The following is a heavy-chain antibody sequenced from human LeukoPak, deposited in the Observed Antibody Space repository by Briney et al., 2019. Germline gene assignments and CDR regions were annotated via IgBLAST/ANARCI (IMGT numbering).Heavy chain of an antibody. CDR3: ARVGSVVAAHFDY. CDR2: IHSGGST. CDR1: GFTVSSNY. Sequence: GGSLRLXCAASGFTVSSNYMSWVRQAPGKGLEWVSVIHSGGSTYYADSVKGRFTISRDNSKNTLYLQMNSLRAEDTAVYYCARVGSVVAAHFDYWGQGTLVTVSS. V-gene: IGHV3-53*01. J-gene: IGHJ4*02. D-gene: IGHD2-15*01.